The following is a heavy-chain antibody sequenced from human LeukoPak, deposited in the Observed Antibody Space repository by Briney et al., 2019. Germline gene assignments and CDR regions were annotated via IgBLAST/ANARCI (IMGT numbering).Heavy chain of an antibody. J-gene: IGHJ5*02. CDR1: GGSISSSYW. CDR3: ARGVVGAAPGHNWFDP. CDR2: IYHSGST. V-gene: IGHV4-4*02. D-gene: IGHD3-3*01. Sequence: PSGTLSLTCAVSGGSISSSYWWSWVRQPPGKGLEWIGEIYHSGSTNYNPSLKSRVTISVDKSKNQFSLNLRSVTAADTAVYYCARGVVGAAPGHNWFDPWGQGILVTVSS.